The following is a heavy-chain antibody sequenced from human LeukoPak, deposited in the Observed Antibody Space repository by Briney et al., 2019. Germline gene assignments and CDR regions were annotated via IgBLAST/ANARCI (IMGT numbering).Heavy chain of an antibody. CDR3: ASEIAGHYGMDV. J-gene: IGHJ6*02. CDR1: GGTFSSYA. Sequence: SMKVSCKASGGTFSSYAISWVRQAPGQGLEWMGRIIPILGIANYAQKFQGRVTITADKSTSTAYMELSSLRSEDTAVYYCASEIAGHYGMDVWGQGTTVTVS. D-gene: IGHD2-21*01. V-gene: IGHV1-69*04. CDR2: IIPILGIA.